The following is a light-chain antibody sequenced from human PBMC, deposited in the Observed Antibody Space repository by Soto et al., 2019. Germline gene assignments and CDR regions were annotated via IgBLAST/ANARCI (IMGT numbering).Light chain of an antibody. CDR1: QSVSSSY. CDR2: GAS. V-gene: IGKV3-20*01. Sequence: EIVLTQSPGTLSLSPAERATLSCRASQSVSSSYLAWYQQKPGQAPRLLIYGASSRATGIPDRFSGSGSGTDFTLTISRLEPGDFAVYYCQHFGGTTFTFGQGTRLEI. J-gene: IGKJ5*01. CDR3: QHFGGTTFT.